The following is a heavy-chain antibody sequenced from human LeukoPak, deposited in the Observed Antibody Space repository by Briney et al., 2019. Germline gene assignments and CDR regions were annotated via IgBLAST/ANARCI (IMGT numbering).Heavy chain of an antibody. V-gene: IGHV4-34*01. CDR3: ARGKYSSGWYYKGYFDY. CDR2: INHSGST. J-gene: IGHJ4*02. CDR1: GGSFSGYY. Sequence: SETLSLTCAVYGGSFSGYYWSWIRQPPGKGLEWTGEINHSGSTNYNPSLKSRVTISVDTSKNQFSLKLSSVTAADTAVYYCARGKYSSGWYYKGYFDYWGQGTLVTVSS. D-gene: IGHD6-19*01.